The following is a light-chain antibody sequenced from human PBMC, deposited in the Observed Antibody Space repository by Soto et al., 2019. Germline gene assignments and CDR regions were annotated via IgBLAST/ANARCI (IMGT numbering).Light chain of an antibody. CDR3: QQYNTWPPIT. CDR2: GAS. CDR1: QSVSSN. V-gene: IGKV3-15*01. Sequence: EIVMPQSPATLSVSPGERATLSCRASQSVSSNLAWYQQKPGQAPRLLIFGASTRATGIPARFSGSGSGTEFTLTISSLQSEDFAVYYCQQYNTWPPITFGQGTRLDIK. J-gene: IGKJ5*01.